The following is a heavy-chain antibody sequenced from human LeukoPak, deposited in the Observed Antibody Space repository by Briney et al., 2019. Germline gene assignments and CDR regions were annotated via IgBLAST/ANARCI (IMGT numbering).Heavy chain of an antibody. Sequence: GRSLRLSCAASGFTFSSYGMHWVRQAPGKGLEWVAVISYDGSNKYYADSVKGRFTISRDNSKNTLYLQMNSLRAEDSAVYYCAKAGAHSTIWRFDYWGQGTLVTVSS. V-gene: IGHV3-30*18. CDR3: AKAGAHSTIWRFDY. J-gene: IGHJ4*02. CDR1: GFTFSSYG. CDR2: ISYDGSNK. D-gene: IGHD6-13*01.